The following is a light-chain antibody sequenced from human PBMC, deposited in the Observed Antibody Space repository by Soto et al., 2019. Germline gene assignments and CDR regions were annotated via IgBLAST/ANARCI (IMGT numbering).Light chain of an antibody. J-gene: IGKJ4*01. CDR2: DAS. CDR3: QHRSTSPLT. Sequence: EIVFTHSRATLPLSPVYRSTLSCRASQSVSNYLALYPQKPGQAPRLLIYDASNTATGIPDRFSGSGSGTDFTLTISSLEPEDSAVYYCQHRSTSPLTFGGGTKVHIK. CDR1: QSVSNY. V-gene: IGKV3-11*01.